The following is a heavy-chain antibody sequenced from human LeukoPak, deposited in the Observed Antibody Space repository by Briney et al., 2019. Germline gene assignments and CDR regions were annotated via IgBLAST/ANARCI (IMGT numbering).Heavy chain of an antibody. CDR1: GYTFTGYY. CDR3: ARSGGITMVRGVTRYGMDV. J-gene: IGHJ6*04. V-gene: IGHV1-2*04. D-gene: IGHD3-10*01. Sequence: ASVKVSCKASGYTFTGYYMHWVRQAPGQGLEWMGWINPNSGGTNYAQKFQGWVTMTRDTSISTAYMELSRLRSDDTAVYYCARSGGITMVRGVTRYGMDVWGKGTTVTVSS. CDR2: INPNSGGT.